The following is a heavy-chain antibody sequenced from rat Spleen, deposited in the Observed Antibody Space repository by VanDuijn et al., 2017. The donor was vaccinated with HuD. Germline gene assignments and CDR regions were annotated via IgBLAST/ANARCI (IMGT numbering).Heavy chain of an antibody. V-gene: IGHV5-22*01. Sequence: EVQLVESGGGLVQPGRSMKLSCSASGFTFSNYYMAWVRQAPTKGLEWVASINYEGSSIYYGESVKGRFTISRHNAKSTLYLQMNSLRSEDTATYYCARGPPFDYWGQGVMVTVSS. D-gene: IGHD3-1*01. J-gene: IGHJ2*01. CDR3: ARGPPFDY. CDR2: INYEGSSI. CDR1: GFTFSNYY.